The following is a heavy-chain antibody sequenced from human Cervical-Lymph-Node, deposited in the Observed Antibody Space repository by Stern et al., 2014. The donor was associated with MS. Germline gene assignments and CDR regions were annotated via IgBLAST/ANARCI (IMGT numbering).Heavy chain of an antibody. Sequence: VQLVESGPGLVKPSQTLSLSCTVSGAPVNSGGYYWTWIRQVPGKGLEWIGYIHPRGATFYNPPLKSRVTISVDTSENQVSLMLSSVTAADTAVYYCAAIGPLMEGAAFDIWGQGTLVTVSS. D-gene: IGHD3-16*01. CDR2: IHPRGAT. CDR1: GAPVNSGGYY. J-gene: IGHJ3*02. CDR3: AAIGPLMEGAAFDI. V-gene: IGHV4-31*03.